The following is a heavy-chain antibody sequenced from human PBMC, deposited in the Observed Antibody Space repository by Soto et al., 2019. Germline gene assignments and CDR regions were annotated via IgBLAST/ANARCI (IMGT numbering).Heavy chain of an antibody. D-gene: IGHD3-22*01. CDR1: GGTFSSYA. V-gene: IGHV1-69*13. J-gene: IGHJ4*02. CDR3: ARRPYYYDSSGYYDY. Sequence: GASVKVSCKASGGTFSSYAISWVRQAPGQGLEWMGGIIPIFGTANYAQKFQGRVTITADESTSTAYMELSSLRSEDTAVYYCARRPYYYDSSGYYDYWGQGTLVTVSS. CDR2: IIPIFGTA.